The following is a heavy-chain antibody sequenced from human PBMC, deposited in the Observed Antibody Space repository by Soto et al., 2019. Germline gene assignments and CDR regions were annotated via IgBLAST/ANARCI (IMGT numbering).Heavy chain of an antibody. CDR2: IGWNSGSI. D-gene: IGHD6-19*01. CDR3: AKDMGYSSGWLDY. Sequence: PGGSLRLSCAASGFTFDDYAMHWVRQAPGKGLEWVSGIGWNSGSIGYADSVKGRFTISRDNAKNSLYLQMNSLRAEDTALYYFAKDMGYSSGWLDYWGQGTLVTVSS. V-gene: IGHV3-9*01. CDR1: GFTFDDYA. J-gene: IGHJ4*02.